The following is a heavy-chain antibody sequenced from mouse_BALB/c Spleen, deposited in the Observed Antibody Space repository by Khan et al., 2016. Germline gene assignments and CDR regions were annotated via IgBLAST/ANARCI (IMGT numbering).Heavy chain of an antibody. CDR3: AKLTGTNEAMDY. Sequence: VQLQQSGAELVRPGSSVKISCKASGYAFSSYWMNWVKQRPGQGLEWIGQIYPGDGDTNYNGKFKGKATLTADKSSSTAYMQLSSLTSEASAVYFCAKLTGTNEAMDYWGQGTSVTVSS. CDR1: GYAFSSYW. CDR2: IYPGDGDT. D-gene: IGHD4-1*01. J-gene: IGHJ4*01. V-gene: IGHV1-80*01.